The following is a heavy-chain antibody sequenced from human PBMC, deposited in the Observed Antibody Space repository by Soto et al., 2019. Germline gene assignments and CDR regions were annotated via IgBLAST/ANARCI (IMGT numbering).Heavy chain of an antibody. CDR1: GFTFSSYG. J-gene: IGHJ4*02. CDR3: ARGAKYDYWGYFDY. V-gene: IGHV3-33*01. CDR2: IWYDGSNK. Sequence: QVQLVESGGGVVQPGRSLRLSCAASGFTFSSYGMHWVRQAPGKGLEWVAVIWYDGSNKYYADSVKGRFTISRDNSKNTLYLQMNSLRAEDTAVYYCARGAKYDYWGYFDYWGQGTRVTVSS. D-gene: IGHD5-12*01.